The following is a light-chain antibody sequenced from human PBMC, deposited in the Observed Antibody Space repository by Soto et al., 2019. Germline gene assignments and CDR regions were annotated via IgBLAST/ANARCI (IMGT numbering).Light chain of an antibody. Sequence: DIQMTQSPSSLSASVGDRVTITWQASQDISNYLNWYQQKPGKAPTLLIYDASNLETGVPSRFNGSGSGTYITFNMASLQTKDIETNYCPQYDNRPLSFGGGTKVEIK. V-gene: IGKV1-33*01. J-gene: IGKJ4*01. CDR2: DAS. CDR3: PQYDNRPLS. CDR1: QDISNY.